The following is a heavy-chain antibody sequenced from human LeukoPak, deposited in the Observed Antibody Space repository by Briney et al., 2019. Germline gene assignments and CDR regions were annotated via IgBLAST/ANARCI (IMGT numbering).Heavy chain of an antibody. CDR2: LYYSGNI. D-gene: IGHD3-22*01. J-gene: IGHJ4*02. Sequence: SETLSLTCTVSGGSISSSSYYWGWIRQPPGKGLEWIGSLYYSGNIFYNPSLKSRVTISVDTSKNRFSLKLSSVTAADTAVYYCARGYDSSGYPFDYWGQGTLVTFSS. V-gene: IGHV4-39*01. CDR3: ARGYDSSGYPFDY. CDR1: GGSISSSSYY.